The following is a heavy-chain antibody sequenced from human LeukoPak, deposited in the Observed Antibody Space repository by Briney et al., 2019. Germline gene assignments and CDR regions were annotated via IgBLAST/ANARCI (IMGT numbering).Heavy chain of an antibody. CDR3: AKGPGDDYVWGSYDY. J-gene: IGHJ4*02. CDR2: ISYDGSNK. D-gene: IGHD3-16*01. V-gene: IGHV3-30*18. CDR1: GFTFSSYG. Sequence: GGSLRLSCAASGFTFSSYGMHWVRQAPGKGLEWVAVISYDGSNKYYADSVKGRFTISRDNSKNTLYLQMNSLRAEDTAVYYCAKGPGDDYVWGSYDYWGQGTLVTVSS.